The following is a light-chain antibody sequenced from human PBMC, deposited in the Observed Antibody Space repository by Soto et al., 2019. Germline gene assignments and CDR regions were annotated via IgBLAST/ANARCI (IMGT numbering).Light chain of an antibody. J-gene: IGKJ1*01. CDR1: QSVSSPY. V-gene: IGKV3-20*01. CDR3: QQYGSSSWT. Sequence: EIVLTQSPGSLSLSPGEGATLSCRASQSVSSPYLAWYQHKPGQAPRLLISRASNRAPGIPDRFSGSGSGTDFTLTISRLEPEDFAVYYCQQYGSSSWTFGQGTKVDIK. CDR2: RAS.